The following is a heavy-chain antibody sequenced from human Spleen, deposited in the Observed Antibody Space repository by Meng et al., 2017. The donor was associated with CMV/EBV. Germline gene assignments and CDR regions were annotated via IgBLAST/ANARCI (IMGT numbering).Heavy chain of an antibody. V-gene: IGHV1-69*06. D-gene: IGHD6-13*01. J-gene: IGHJ5*02. Sequence: YAISGVRQAPGQGLEWMGGIIPMVGRADYAQKFQDRVTITADKSTNTAYMELSSLRSEDTAVYYCAREEERGIATTGAPANWFDPWGQGTLVTVSS. CDR3: AREEERGIATTGAPANWFDP. CDR2: IIPMVGRA. CDR1: YA.